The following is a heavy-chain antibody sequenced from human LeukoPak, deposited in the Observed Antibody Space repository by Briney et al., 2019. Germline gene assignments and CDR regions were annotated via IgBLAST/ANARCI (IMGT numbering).Heavy chain of an antibody. J-gene: IGHJ4*02. V-gene: IGHV3-30*18. Sequence: GGSLRLSCAASGFTFSSYGMHWVRHAPGKGLEWVAFISYDGSNKYYADSVKGRFTISRDNSKNTLYLQINSLRAEDTAVYYCAKEVVATMDYWGQGTLVTVSS. CDR1: GFTFSSYG. CDR3: AKEVVATMDY. D-gene: IGHD5-12*01. CDR2: ISYDGSNK.